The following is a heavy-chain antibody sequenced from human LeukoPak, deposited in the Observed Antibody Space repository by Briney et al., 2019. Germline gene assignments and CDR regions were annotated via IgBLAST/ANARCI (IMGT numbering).Heavy chain of an antibody. V-gene: IGHV3-9*01. D-gene: IGHD4-17*01. J-gene: IGHJ4*02. CDR1: GFTFDDYG. CDR2: ISWDSGSI. CDR3: AKAVGEPDYGDYVAYFDY. Sequence: GGSLRLSCAAAGFTFDDYGMRWVRQAPGKGLEWVSCISWDSGSIGYADSVKGRFTIYRDNAKNSLYLQMNSLRAEDTALYYCAKAVGEPDYGDYVAYFDYWGRGTLVTVSS.